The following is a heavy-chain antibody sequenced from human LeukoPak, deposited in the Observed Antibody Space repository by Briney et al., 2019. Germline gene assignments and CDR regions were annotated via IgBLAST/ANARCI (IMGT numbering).Heavy chain of an antibody. CDR3: ARVPFDY. V-gene: IGHV4-39*07. Sequence: SETLSLTCSVSAGSISSNRHFWGWIRQPPGKGLEWIGSVYFSGSTYYKASLKSRVTISVDTSKNQFSLKLSSVTAADTAVYYCARVPFDYWGQGTLVTVSS. J-gene: IGHJ4*02. CDR1: AGSISSNRHF. CDR2: VYFSGST.